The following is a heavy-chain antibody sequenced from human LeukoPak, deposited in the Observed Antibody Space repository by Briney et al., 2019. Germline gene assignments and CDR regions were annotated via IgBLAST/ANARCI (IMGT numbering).Heavy chain of an antibody. Sequence: PGGSLRLSCAASGFTFSSYGMPGVRQAPGKGLEGVAVIWYDGSNKYYGDSVEGRFTISRDNSKKTLYLQMNSLRVEDTAVYYCARGDGYNDAEYLQHWGQGTLVTVS. D-gene: IGHD5-24*01. CDR2: IWYDGSNK. CDR1: GFTFSSYG. J-gene: IGHJ1*01. CDR3: ARGDGYNDAEYLQH. V-gene: IGHV3-33*01.